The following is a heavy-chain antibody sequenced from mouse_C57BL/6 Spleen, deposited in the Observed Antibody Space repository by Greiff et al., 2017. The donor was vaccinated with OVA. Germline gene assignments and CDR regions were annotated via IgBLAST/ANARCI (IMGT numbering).Heavy chain of an antibody. Sequence: QVHVKQSGAELVRPGASVTLSCKASGYTFTDYEMHWVKQTPVHGLEWIGAIDPETGGTAYNQKFKGKAILTADKSSSTAYMELRSLTSEDSAVYYCTRPTVVAPFAYWGQGTLVTVSA. CDR3: TRPTVVAPFAY. CDR2: IDPETGGT. J-gene: IGHJ3*01. D-gene: IGHD1-1*01. V-gene: IGHV1-15*01. CDR1: GYTFTDYE.